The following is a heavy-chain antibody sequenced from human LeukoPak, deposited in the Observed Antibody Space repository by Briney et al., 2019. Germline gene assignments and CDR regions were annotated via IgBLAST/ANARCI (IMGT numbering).Heavy chain of an antibody. Sequence: PGGSLRLSCAASGFTFSSYAMSWVRQAPGKGLEWVSAISGSGGSTYYADSVKDRFTISRDNSKNTLYLQMNSLRAEDTAVYYCAKGGSKVAAAITFDYWGQGTLVTVSS. J-gene: IGHJ4*02. CDR2: ISGSGGST. CDR1: GFTFSSYA. D-gene: IGHD6-13*01. CDR3: AKGGSKVAAAITFDY. V-gene: IGHV3-23*01.